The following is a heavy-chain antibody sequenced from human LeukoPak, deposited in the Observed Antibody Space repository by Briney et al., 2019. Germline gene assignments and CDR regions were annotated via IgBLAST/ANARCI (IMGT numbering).Heavy chain of an antibody. D-gene: IGHD3-9*01. CDR2: ISGGNGNTYYA. J-gene: IGHJ4*02. Sequence: GGSLRLSCAASGFPFSSYAMSWVRQSPGKGLEWVSAISGGNGNTYYAYYADSVRGRFTISRDSSKNTLYLQMNSLRAEDTAVYYCAKFYGILTGYFDYWGQGTLVTVSS. V-gene: IGHV3-23*01. CDR3: AKFYGILTGYFDY. CDR1: GFPFSSYA.